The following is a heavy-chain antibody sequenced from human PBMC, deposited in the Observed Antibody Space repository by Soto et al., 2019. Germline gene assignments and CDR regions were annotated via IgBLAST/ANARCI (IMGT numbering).Heavy chain of an antibody. V-gene: IGHV1-18*01. CDR2: ISAYNGNT. D-gene: IGHD3-10*01. CDR1: GYTFTSYG. J-gene: IGHJ4*02. CDR3: ARTNYGSGSYYTYYFDY. Sequence: ASVKVSCKASGYTFTSYGISWVRQAPGQGLEWMGWISAYNGNTNYAQKLQGRVTMTTDTSTSTAYMELRSLRSDDTAVYYCARTNYGSGSYYTYYFDYWGQGTLVTVSS.